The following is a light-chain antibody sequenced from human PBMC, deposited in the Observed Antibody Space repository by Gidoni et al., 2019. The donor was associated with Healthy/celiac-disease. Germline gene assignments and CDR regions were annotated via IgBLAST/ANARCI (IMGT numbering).Light chain of an antibody. CDR2: AAS. V-gene: IGKV1-8*01. J-gene: IGKJ2*01. Sequence: AIRMTQSPSSFSASTGDRVTITCRASQGISSYLAWYQQKPGKAPKLLIYAASTLQSGVPSRFSGSGSGTDFTLTISCLQSEDFVTYYCQQYYSYPNTFGQGTKLEIK. CDR3: QQYYSYPNT. CDR1: QGISSY.